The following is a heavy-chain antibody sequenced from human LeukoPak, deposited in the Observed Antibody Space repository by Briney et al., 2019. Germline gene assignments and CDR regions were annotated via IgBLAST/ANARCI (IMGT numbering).Heavy chain of an antibody. D-gene: IGHD5-24*01. CDR1: EFTFSDYY. V-gene: IGHV3-11*04. Sequence: GGSLRLSCAASEFTFSDYYMTWLRQAPGEGLEWVSYIVSSGRTTCYAEPVKGRFTISRDNAKISLYLQMNSLRDEDAAVYFCARSRDGYSFDAFDIWGQGTMVTVSS. CDR3: ARSRDGYSFDAFDI. CDR2: IVSSGRTT. J-gene: IGHJ3*02.